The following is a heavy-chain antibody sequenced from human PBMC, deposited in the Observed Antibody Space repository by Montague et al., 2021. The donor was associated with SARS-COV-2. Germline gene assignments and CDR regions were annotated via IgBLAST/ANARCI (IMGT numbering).Heavy chain of an antibody. CDR3: ARGVTYYDILTGYYRGNYYYGMDV. CDR1: GGSFSGFY. J-gene: IGHJ6*02. CDR2: MNHSGST. V-gene: IGHV4-34*01. Sequence: SETLSLTCAVYGGSFSGFYWSWIRQPPGKGLGWIGEMNHSGSTNYNPSLKSRVTISVDTSKNQFSLKLSSVTAADTAVYYCARGVTYYDILTGYYRGNYYYGMDVWGQGTTVTVSS. D-gene: IGHD3-9*01.